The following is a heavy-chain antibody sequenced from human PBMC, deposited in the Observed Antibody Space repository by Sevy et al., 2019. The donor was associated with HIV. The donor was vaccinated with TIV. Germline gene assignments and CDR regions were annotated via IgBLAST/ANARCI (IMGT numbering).Heavy chain of an antibody. J-gene: IGHJ4*02. V-gene: IGHV3-74*01. CDR1: GITLTPYW. CDR3: SRGLYYYDMRGHQEPGDY. Sequence: GGSLRLSCAASGITLTPYWMHWVRQVPGKGLVWVSRINSDGSSTSYAESVKGRFTISRDNGKNTVYLQMKSLRVEDTVAYFCSRGLYYYDMRGHQEPGDYWGQGVLVTVSS. CDR2: INSDGSST. D-gene: IGHD3-22*01.